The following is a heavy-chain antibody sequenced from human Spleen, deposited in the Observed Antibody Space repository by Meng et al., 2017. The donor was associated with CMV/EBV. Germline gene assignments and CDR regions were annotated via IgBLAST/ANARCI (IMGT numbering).Heavy chain of an antibody. V-gene: IGHV3-23*01. Sequence: GESLKISCAASGFSFSIYAMSWVRQAPGKGLEWVSGISGSGGNMLYADSVKGRFTISRDNSKNTLYPQMNSLRSDDTAVYYCARVPVWGLGLFDYWGQGTLVTVSS. CDR3: ARVPVWGLGLFDY. D-gene: IGHD1-14*01. J-gene: IGHJ4*02. CDR1: GFSFSIYA. CDR2: ISGSGGNM.